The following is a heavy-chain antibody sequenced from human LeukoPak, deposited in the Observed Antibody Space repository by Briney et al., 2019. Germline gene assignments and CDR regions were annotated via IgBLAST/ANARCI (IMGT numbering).Heavy chain of an antibody. CDR1: GGSISSYY. D-gene: IGHD3-10*01. CDR3: ARHAMVRGVIITSPNWFDP. CDR2: IYYSGST. V-gene: IGHV4-59*08. J-gene: IGHJ5*02. Sequence: SETLSLTCTVSGGSISSYYWSWIRQPPGKGLQWIGYIYYSGSTNYNPSLKSRVTISVDTSKNQFSLKLSSVTAADTAVYYCARHAMVRGVIITSPNWFDPWGQGTLVTVSS.